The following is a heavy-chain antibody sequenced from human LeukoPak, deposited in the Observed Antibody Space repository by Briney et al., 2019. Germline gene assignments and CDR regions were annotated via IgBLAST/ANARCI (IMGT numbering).Heavy chain of an antibody. V-gene: IGHV4-59*01. CDR1: GGSISSYY. Sequence: SETLSLTCTVSGGSISSYYWSWIRQPPGKGPEWIGYIYYSGSTNYNPSLKSRVAISVDTSKNQFSLKLSSVTAADTAVYYCARGGDYGPPPARDAFDIWGQGTMVTVSS. CDR3: ARGGDYGPPPARDAFDI. CDR2: IYYSGST. J-gene: IGHJ3*02. D-gene: IGHD4/OR15-4a*01.